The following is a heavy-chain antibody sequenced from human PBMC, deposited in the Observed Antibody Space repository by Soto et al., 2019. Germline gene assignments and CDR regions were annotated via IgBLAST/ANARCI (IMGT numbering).Heavy chain of an antibody. CDR2: IGSSGSTI. CDR1: GFTFSSYE. V-gene: IGHV3-48*03. CDR3: AIDCPGGYFDY. Sequence: GGSLRLSCAASGFTFSSYEMNWVRQAPGKGLEWVSYIGSSGSTIYYADSVKGRFTISRDNAKNSLYLQMNSLRAEDTAVYYCAIDCPGGYFDYWGQGTLVTVSS. J-gene: IGHJ4*02. D-gene: IGHD2-8*02.